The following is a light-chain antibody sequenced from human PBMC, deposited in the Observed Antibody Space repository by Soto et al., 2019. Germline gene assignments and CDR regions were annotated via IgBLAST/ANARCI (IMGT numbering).Light chain of an antibody. CDR2: AAS. CDR1: QGISNY. CDR3: QKYNSAPRT. V-gene: IGKV1-27*01. Sequence: DIQMTQSPSSLSASVGDRVTITCRASQGISNYLAWYQQKPGTVPKLLIYAASTLQSGVPSRFIGSGSGTAFTLTISSRQPEDVATYYCQKYNSAPRTVGPGTKVDI. J-gene: IGKJ3*01.